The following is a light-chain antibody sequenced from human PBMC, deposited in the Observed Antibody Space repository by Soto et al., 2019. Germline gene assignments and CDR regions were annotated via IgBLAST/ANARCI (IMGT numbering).Light chain of an antibody. CDR2: AAP. CDR3: QQSYRTPST. V-gene: IGKV1-39*01. Sequence: DIRMTQSPSSLSASLGDRVTITCRANQDISSYLVWYQHKLGQVPKLLIHAAPTLASGGPSSFSGSDSGTDFTLTISGLEHEDSASYYCQQSYRTPSTFGQGTEVDIK. J-gene: IGKJ1*01. CDR1: QDISSY.